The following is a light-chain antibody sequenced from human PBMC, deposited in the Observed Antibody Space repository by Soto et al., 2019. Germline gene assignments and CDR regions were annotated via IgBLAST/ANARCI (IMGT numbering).Light chain of an antibody. J-gene: IGKJ1*01. Sequence: EIVMMQSPATLSVSPVERATLSCRSSQIVSSRFLAWYQHKPGQALRLLIYRTSNRVTGIPDRFSGSGSGTDFTLTIRRLEPEDFAVYFCQDYGNSLWTFGQGTKVDI. V-gene: IGKV3-20*01. CDR1: QIVSSRF. CDR2: RTS. CDR3: QDYGNSLWT.